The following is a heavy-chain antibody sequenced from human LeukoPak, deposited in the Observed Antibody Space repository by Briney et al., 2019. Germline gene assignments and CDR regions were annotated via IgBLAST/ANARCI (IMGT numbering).Heavy chain of an antibody. V-gene: IGHV1-2*04. J-gene: IGHJ4*02. CDR1: GYTFTGYY. Sequence: AASVKVSCKASGYTFTGYYIHWVRQAPGQGLEWMGWINPNSGGTNYTQKFQGWVTMTRDTSISTVYMELSRLRSDDTAVYYCARDIVSSFLKGATVTHVFDYWGQGTLVTVSS. CDR2: INPNSGGT. D-gene: IGHD4-17*01. CDR3: ARDIVSSFLKGATVTHVFDY.